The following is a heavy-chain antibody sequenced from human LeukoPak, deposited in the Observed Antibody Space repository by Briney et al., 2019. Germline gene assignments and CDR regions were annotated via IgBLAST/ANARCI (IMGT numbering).Heavy chain of an antibody. CDR2: ISSSSSYI. CDR1: GFTFSSYS. D-gene: IGHD3-3*01. V-gene: IGHV3-21*01. CDR3: ASNYDFWSGYFRAPDAFDI. Sequence: PGGSLRLSCAASGFTFSSYSMTWVRQAPGKGLEWVSSISSSSSYIYYADSVKGRFTISRDNAKNSLYLQMNSLRAEDTAVYYCASNYDFWSGYFRAPDAFDIWGQGTMVTVSS. J-gene: IGHJ3*02.